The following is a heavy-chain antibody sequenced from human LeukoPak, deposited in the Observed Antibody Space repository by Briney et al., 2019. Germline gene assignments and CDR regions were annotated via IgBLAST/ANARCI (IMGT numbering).Heavy chain of an antibody. D-gene: IGHD3-9*01. CDR2: IYYSGST. CDR3: ARETILTGYSIDY. Sequence: SETLSLTCTVSGGSISSGDYYWSWIRQPPGKGLEWIGYIYYSGSTYYNPSLKSRVTISVDTSKNQFSLKLSSVTAADTAVYYCARETILTGYSIDYWGQGTLVTVSS. J-gene: IGHJ4*02. CDR1: GGSISSGDYY. V-gene: IGHV4-30-4*02.